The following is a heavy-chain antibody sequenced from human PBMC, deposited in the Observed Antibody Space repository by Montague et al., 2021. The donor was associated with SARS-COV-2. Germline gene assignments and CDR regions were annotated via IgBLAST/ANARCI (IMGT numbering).Heavy chain of an antibody. CDR2: IYSGGST. Sequence: SLRLSCAASGFTVSSNNMSWVRQAPGKGLEWVSVIYSGGSTQYADSVKDRFTISRGKSNYTLYLQMNSLRAEDTAVYYCAARADYYYGMDVWGQGTSVTVSS. CDR3: AARADYYYGMDV. CDR1: GFTVSSNN. V-gene: IGHV3-66*01. J-gene: IGHJ6*02.